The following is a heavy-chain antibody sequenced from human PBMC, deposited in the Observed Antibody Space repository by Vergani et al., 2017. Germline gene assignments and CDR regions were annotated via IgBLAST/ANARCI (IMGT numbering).Heavy chain of an antibody. Sequence: ELQLLHSDRAVLQPGGSLRLSCVASGFTFSSHAMSWVRQGHGQGLEWVSSIKNTGDSTHYADSVKGRFTISRDNSKNTLYLQMNSLRVEDTAVYYFGRGSDNYNWGQGTLVTVSS. D-gene: IGHD5-24*01. CDR3: GRGSDNYN. J-gene: IGHJ4*02. CDR2: IKNTGDST. V-gene: IGHV3-23*01. CDR1: GFTFSSHA.